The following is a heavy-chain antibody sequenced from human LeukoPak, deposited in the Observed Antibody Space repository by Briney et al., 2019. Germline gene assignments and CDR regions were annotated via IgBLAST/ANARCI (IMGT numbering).Heavy chain of an antibody. CDR3: ARDPGPYCGGDCYYFDY. CDR2: IYSGGST. Sequence: GGSLRLSCAASGFTVSSNYMSWVRQAPGKGLEWVSFIYSGGSTYYADSVKGRFTTSRDNSKNTLYLQMNSLRAEDTAVYYCARDPGPYCGGDCYYFDYWGPGTLVTVSS. V-gene: IGHV3-66*01. D-gene: IGHD2-21*02. CDR1: GFTVSSNY. J-gene: IGHJ4*02.